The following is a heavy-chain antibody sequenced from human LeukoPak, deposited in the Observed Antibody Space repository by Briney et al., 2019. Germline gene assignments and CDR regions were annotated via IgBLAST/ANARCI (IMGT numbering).Heavy chain of an antibody. Sequence: GGSLRLSCAASGFTFNTYWMTWVRQAPGKGLEWVANIKQDGSEKFYVDSVKGRLTISRDNARNSLFLQMNDLRAEDTAVYYCATCSNTNCHDYWGQGTLVTVSS. CDR1: GFTFNTYW. D-gene: IGHD2-2*01. CDR3: ATCSNTNCHDY. CDR2: IKQDGSEK. J-gene: IGHJ4*02. V-gene: IGHV3-7*01.